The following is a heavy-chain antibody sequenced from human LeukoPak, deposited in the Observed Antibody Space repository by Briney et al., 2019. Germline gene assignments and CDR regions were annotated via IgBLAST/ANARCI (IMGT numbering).Heavy chain of an antibody. V-gene: IGHV1-18*01. J-gene: IGHJ4*02. Sequence: ASVKVSCTASGYTFTSYGISWVRQAPGQGLEWMGWISAYNGNTNYAQKLQGRVTMTTDTSTSTAYMELRSLRSDDTAVYYCARDVGSRRHYGDRPFDYWGQGTLVTVSS. CDR2: ISAYNGNT. D-gene: IGHD4-17*01. CDR3: ARDVGSRRHYGDRPFDY. CDR1: GYTFTSYG.